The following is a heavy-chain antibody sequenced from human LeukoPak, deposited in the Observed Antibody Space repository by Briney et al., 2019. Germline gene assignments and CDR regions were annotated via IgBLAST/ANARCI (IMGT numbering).Heavy chain of an antibody. CDR2: ISGSGGIT. V-gene: IGHV3-23*01. CDR1: GFTFSIYA. CDR3: ATGLSSGWYYFDY. Sequence: GGSLRLSCAASGFTFSIYAMTWVRQAPGKGLEWVSTISGSGGITYYADSVKGRFTMSRDNSTNTLFLQMNSLRAEDTAIYYCATGLSSGWYYFDYWGQGTLVTVSS. J-gene: IGHJ4*02. D-gene: IGHD6-19*01.